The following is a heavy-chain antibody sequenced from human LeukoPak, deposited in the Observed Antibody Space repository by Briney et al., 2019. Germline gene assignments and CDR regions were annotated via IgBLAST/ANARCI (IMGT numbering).Heavy chain of an antibody. CDR2: ISSSSSYI. D-gene: IGHD3-10*01. J-gene: IGHJ5*02. V-gene: IGHV3-21*01. CDR1: GFTSSSYS. Sequence: GGSLRLSCAASGFTSSSYSMNWVRQAPGKGLEWVSSISSSSSYIYYADSVKGRFTISRDNAKNSLYLQMNSQRAEDTAVYYCARDNGITMVHNHWGQGTLVTVSS. CDR3: ARDNGITMVHNH.